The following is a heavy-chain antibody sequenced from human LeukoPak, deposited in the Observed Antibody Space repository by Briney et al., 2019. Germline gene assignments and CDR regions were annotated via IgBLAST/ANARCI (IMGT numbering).Heavy chain of an antibody. CDR1: GDTVTRYY. V-gene: IGHV1-2*02. J-gene: IGHJ4*02. CDR2: INPNSGGT. Sequence: APGKLSCKASGDTVTRYYIPWVRQARGQRRGELGWINPNSGGTNYEQKFQGRVTMTRDTSISTAYMELSRLRSDDTAVYYCASGPIFGVVITAFDYWGQGTLVTVSS. CDR3: ASGPIFGVVITAFDY. D-gene: IGHD3-3*01.